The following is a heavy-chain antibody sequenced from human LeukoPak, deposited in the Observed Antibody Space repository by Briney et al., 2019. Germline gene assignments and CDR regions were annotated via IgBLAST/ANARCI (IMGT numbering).Heavy chain of an antibody. J-gene: IGHJ4*02. CDR3: ARVRGSGWYSDY. V-gene: IGHV3-11*04. Sequence: PGGSLRLSCAASGFTFSGYYMSRIRQAPGKGLEWLSYITDTGTSIYADSVKGRFTISRDDARNSVYLQMNSLRVEDTAVYFCARVRGSGWYSDYWGQGTLVTVSS. CDR2: ITDTGTSI. D-gene: IGHD6-19*01. CDR1: GFTFSGYY.